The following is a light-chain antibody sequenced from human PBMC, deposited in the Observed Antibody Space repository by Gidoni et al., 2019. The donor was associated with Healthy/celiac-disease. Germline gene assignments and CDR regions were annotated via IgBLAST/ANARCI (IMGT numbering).Light chain of an antibody. J-gene: IGKJ2*03. CDR1: QSLLHSNGYNY. CDR3: MQALQTPSYS. V-gene: IGKV2-28*01. CDR2: LGS. Sequence: DIVMTQSPLSLPVTPGEPASISCRSSQSLLHSNGYNYLDWYLQKPGQSPQLLIYLGSNRASGVPDRFSCSGSGTDFTLKISRVEAEDVGVYYCMQALQTPSYSFGQGTKLEIK.